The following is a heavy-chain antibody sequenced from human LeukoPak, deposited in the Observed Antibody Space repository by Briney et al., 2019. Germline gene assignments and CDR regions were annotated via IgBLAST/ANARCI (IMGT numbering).Heavy chain of an antibody. V-gene: IGHV4-30-2*01. CDR2: IYHSGST. Sequence: SETLSLTCTVSGGSISSGGYYWSWIRQPPGKGLEWIGYIYHSGSTYYNPSLKSRVTISVDRSKNQFSLKLSSVTAADTAVYYCARTPSTPGIDYFDYWGQGTLVTVSS. J-gene: IGHJ4*02. CDR1: GGSISSGGYY. D-gene: IGHD1-14*01. CDR3: ARTPSTPGIDYFDY.